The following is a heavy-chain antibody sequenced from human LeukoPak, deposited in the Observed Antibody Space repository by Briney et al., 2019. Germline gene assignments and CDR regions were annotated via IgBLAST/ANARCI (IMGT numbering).Heavy chain of an antibody. D-gene: IGHD5-18*01. J-gene: IGHJ4*02. Sequence: PGGSLRLSCAASGFTFSSSAMSWVRQAPGKGLEWVSHISGRGSGGSTYYADSVKGRFTISRDNAKKSLYLQMNSLRAEDTTIYYCARGVPRGYRYGPFDYWGQGTLVTVSS. V-gene: IGHV3-23*01. CDR1: GFTFSSSA. CDR3: ARGVPRGYRYGPFDY. CDR2: ISGRGSGGST.